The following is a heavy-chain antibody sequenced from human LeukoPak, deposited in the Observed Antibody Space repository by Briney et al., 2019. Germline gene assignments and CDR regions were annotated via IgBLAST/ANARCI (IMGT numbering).Heavy chain of an antibody. CDR3: AGDRSFLWSGYYSGSVDY. D-gene: IGHD3-3*01. J-gene: IGHJ4*02. Sequence: QSGGSLRLSCAASGFTFSSYWMSWVRQAPGKGLEWVANIKQDGSEKYYVDSVKGRFTISRDNAKNSLYLQMNSLRAEDTAVYYCAGDRSFLWSGYYSGSVDYWGQGTLVTVSS. CDR2: IKQDGSEK. V-gene: IGHV3-7*01. CDR1: GFTFSSYW.